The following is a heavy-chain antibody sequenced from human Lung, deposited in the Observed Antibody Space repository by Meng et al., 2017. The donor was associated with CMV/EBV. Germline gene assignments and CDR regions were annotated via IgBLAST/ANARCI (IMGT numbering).Heavy chain of an antibody. Sequence: GGSLRLXCAASGFTFSDFYMTWIRQAPGKGLEWVSYISKRGDTIYYADSLKGRFTISRDNAENSLYLHMNSLRAEDTAVYYCARDCSSLSCGGNYVDYWGQRTVVTVSS. CDR2: ISKRGDTI. D-gene: IGHD2-2*01. CDR1: GFTFSDFY. J-gene: IGHJ4*02. CDR3: ARDCSSLSCGGNYVDY. V-gene: IGHV3-11*01.